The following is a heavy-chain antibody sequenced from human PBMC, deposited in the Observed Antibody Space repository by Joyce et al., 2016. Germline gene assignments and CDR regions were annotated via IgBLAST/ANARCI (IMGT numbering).Heavy chain of an antibody. CDR1: GDSVSSNSGA. Sequence: QVQLHQSGPGLVKPSQTLSLTCAISGDSVSSNSGAWNWIRQSPSRGLEWLGRTYFRSRWYNDYAVSVRGRITINPDTSKNQFSLQLDSMTPEDSAIYYCGRGIRNAFDFWGQGTTVIVSS. CDR3: GRGIRNAFDF. V-gene: IGHV6-1*01. J-gene: IGHJ3*01. CDR2: TYFRSRWYN. D-gene: IGHD1-26*01.